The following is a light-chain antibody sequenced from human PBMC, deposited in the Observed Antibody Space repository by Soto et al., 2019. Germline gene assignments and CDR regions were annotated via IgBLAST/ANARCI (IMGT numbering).Light chain of an antibody. V-gene: IGKV1-12*01. CDR2: AAS. J-gene: IGKJ4*01. CDR3: QQTYSNRLS. CDR1: QDIRTY. Sequence: DIQVTQSPSSLSASVGDRVTITCRASQDIRTYLAWYQQKPGKAPKLLIFAASTLQSGVPPRFIGSGSGTDFTLTISSLQPEDCATYYCQQTYSNRLSFGGGTKVEIK.